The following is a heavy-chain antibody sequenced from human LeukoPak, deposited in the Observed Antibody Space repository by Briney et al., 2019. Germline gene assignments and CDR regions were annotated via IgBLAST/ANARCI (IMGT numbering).Heavy chain of an antibody. CDR3: ARDYQGGAIGMDV. V-gene: IGHV3-72*01. J-gene: IGHJ6*02. D-gene: IGHD1-26*01. CDR1: GFTFSAHY. Sequence: GGSLRLSCAASGFTFSAHYIDWVRQAPGKGLEWVGRTRNKANSYTTEYAASVKGRFTISRDDSKNSLYLQMNSLRAEDTAVYYCARDYQGGAIGMDVWGQGTTVTVSS. CDR2: TRNKANSYTT.